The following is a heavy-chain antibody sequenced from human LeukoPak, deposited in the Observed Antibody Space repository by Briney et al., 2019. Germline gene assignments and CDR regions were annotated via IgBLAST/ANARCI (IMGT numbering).Heavy chain of an antibody. J-gene: IGHJ4*02. CDR2: INQDGSEK. V-gene: IGHV3-7*01. D-gene: IGHD5-24*01. CDR3: AREGDGRFFDY. CDR1: GLTFRSFW. Sequence: PGGSLRLSCADSGLTFRSFWMSWVRQAPGKGLEWVANINQDGSEKYFVDSVRGRFTISRDNSKNSLHLQMNTLRAEDTAVYYCAREGDGRFFDYWGQGTLVTVSS.